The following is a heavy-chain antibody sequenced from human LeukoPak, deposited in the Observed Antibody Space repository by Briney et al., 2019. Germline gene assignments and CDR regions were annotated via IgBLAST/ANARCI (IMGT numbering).Heavy chain of an antibody. CDR3: AKLVEMATISYYYYYMDV. Sequence: SETLSLTCAVYGGSFSGYYWSWIRQPPGKGLEWIGEINHSGSTNYNPSLKSRVTISVDTSKNQFSLKLSSVTAADTAVYYCAKLVEMATISYYYYYMDVWGKGTTVTVSS. J-gene: IGHJ6*03. V-gene: IGHV4-34*01. CDR2: INHSGST. CDR1: GGSFSGYY. D-gene: IGHD5-24*01.